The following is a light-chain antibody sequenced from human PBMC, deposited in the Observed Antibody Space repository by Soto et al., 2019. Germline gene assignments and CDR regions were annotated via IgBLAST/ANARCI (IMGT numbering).Light chain of an antibody. Sequence: THPASGSRAHGQSLPITYTGTSSDVVGYNYVSWYQHHPGKAPKLTIYDVTNRPSGVSNPFSGSKSGNTASLTISGLQPEDEADYYCSSYTTSNTRQIVFGTGTKVTVL. J-gene: IGLJ1*01. CDR1: SSDVVGYNY. CDR2: DVT. CDR3: SSYTTSNTRQIV. V-gene: IGLV2-14*03.